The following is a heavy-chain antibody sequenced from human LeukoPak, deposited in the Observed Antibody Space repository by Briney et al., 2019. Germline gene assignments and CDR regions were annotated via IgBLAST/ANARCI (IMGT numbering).Heavy chain of an antibody. CDR2: ISAYNGNT. D-gene: IGHD6-13*01. CDR1: GYTFTSYG. J-gene: IGHJ4*02. V-gene: IGHV1-18*01. CDR3: ARDSQYSSSWNFDY. Sequence: RASVKASCKASGYTFTSYGISWVRQAPGQGLEWMGWISAYNGNTNYAQKLQGRVTMTTDTSTSTAYMELRSLRSDDTAVYYCARDSQYSSSWNFDYWGQGTLVTVSS.